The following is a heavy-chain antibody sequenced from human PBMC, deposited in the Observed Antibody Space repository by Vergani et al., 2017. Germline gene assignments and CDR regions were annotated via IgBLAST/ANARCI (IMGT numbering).Heavy chain of an antibody. CDR3: AGADTAMVAPNHYYYYYGMDV. CDR1: GGTFSSYA. Sequence: QVQLVQSGAEVKKPGSSVKVSCKASGGTFSSYAISWVRQAPGQGIEWMGGIIPIFGTANYAQRFHGRVTITAAESTSTAYMELCSLRSEDTAVYYCAGADTAMVAPNHYYYYYGMDVWGQGTTVTVSS. V-gene: IGHV1-69*01. D-gene: IGHD5-18*01. CDR2: IIPIFGTA. J-gene: IGHJ6*02.